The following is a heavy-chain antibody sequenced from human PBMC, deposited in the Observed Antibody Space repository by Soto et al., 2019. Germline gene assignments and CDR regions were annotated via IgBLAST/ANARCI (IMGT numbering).Heavy chain of an antibody. V-gene: IGHV3-30*18. Sequence: GGSLRLSCAASGFTFSSYGMHWVRQAPGKGLEWVAVISYDGSNKYYADSVKGRFTISRDNSKNTLYLQMNSLRAEDTAVYYCAKDRDRIGGDYYGMDVWGQGTTVTVSS. CDR3: AKDRDRIGGDYYGMDV. D-gene: IGHD3-16*01. J-gene: IGHJ6*02. CDR1: GFTFSSYG. CDR2: ISYDGSNK.